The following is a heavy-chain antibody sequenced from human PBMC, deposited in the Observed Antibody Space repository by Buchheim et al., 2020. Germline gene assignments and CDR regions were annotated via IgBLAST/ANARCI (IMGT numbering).Heavy chain of an antibody. D-gene: IGHD3-10*01. V-gene: IGHV4-59*01. CDR2: IYYSGST. Sequence: QVQLQESGPGLVKPSETLSLTCTVSGGSISSYYWSWIRQPPGKGLEWIGYIYYSGSTNYNPSLKSRVTISVDTSKNQFSLKLSSVTAADTAVYYCASQVRGVIGYYFDYWGQGTL. J-gene: IGHJ4*02. CDR3: ASQVRGVIGYYFDY. CDR1: GGSISSYY.